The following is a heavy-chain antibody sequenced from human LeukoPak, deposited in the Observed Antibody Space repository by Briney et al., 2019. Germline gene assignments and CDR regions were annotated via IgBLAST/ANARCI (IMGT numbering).Heavy chain of an antibody. CDR2: ISWNSGSI. D-gene: IGHD6-19*01. CDR1: GFTFDDYA. Sequence: PGGSLRLSCAASGFTFDDYAMHWVRQAPGKGLEWVSGISWNSGSIGYADSVKGRFTISRDNAKNSLYLQMNSLRAEDTALYYCAKDTGIAVADNYYGMDVWGQGTTVTVSS. J-gene: IGHJ6*02. V-gene: IGHV3-9*01. CDR3: AKDTGIAVADNYYGMDV.